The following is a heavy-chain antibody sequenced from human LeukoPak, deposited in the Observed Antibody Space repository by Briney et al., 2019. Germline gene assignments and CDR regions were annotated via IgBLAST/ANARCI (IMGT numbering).Heavy chain of an antibody. V-gene: IGHV3-53*01. D-gene: IGHD3-10*01. CDR3: ARDRKGMVRGEGGMDV. CDR1: GFTVSSNY. CDR2: IYSGGST. J-gene: IGHJ6*02. Sequence: GGSLRLSCAASGFTVSSNYMSWVRQAPGKGLEWVSVIYSGGSTYYADSVKGRFTISRDNSKNTLYLQMNSLRAEDTAVYYCARDRKGMVRGEGGMDVWGQGTTVTVSS.